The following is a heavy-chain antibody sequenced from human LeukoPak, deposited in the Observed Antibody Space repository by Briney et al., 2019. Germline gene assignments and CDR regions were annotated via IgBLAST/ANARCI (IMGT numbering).Heavy chain of an antibody. Sequence: PGGSLRLSCAASGFTFSNYAMSWVRQPPGKGLEWIGYIHDSGSTNYNPSLKSRVTMSLDTSKNQLSLKLSSVTAADTAVYYCARHPTWDWGQGTLVTVSS. CDR2: IHDSGST. CDR3: ARHPTWD. D-gene: IGHD2/OR15-2a*01. V-gene: IGHV4-59*08. CDR1: GFTFSNYA. J-gene: IGHJ4*02.